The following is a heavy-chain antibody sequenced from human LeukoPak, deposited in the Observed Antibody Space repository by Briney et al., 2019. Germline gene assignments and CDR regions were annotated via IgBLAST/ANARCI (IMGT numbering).Heavy chain of an antibody. J-gene: IGHJ3*02. CDR2: INWNGGST. D-gene: IGHD3-10*01. Sequence: GGSLRLSCAASGFTFDDYGMSWVRQAPGKGLEWVSGINWNGGSTGYADSVKGRFTISRDNAKNSLYLQMNSLRAEDTAMYYCARPPYYYGSGSYYNGSDAFDIWGQGTMVTVSS. CDR3: ARPPYYYGSGSYYNGSDAFDI. V-gene: IGHV3-20*04. CDR1: GFTFDDYG.